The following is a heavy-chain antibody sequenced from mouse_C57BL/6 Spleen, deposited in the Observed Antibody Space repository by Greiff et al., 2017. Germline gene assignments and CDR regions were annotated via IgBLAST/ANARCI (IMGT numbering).Heavy chain of an antibody. V-gene: IGHV1-66*01. D-gene: IGHD1-1*01. CDR3: ARRDYYGSSYWYFDV. Sequence: QVQLKESGPELVKPGASVKISCKASGYSFTSYYIHWVKQRPGQGLEWIGWIYPGSGNTKYNEKFKGKATLTADTSSSTAYMQLSSLTSEDSAVYYCARRDYYGSSYWYFDVWGTGTTVTVSS. J-gene: IGHJ1*03. CDR2: IYPGSGNT. CDR1: GYSFTSYY.